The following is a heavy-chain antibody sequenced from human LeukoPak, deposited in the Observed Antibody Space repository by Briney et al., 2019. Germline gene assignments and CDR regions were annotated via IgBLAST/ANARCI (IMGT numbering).Heavy chain of an antibody. Sequence: PSETLSLTCTVSGGSISSGGYYWSWIRQHPGKGLEWIGYIYYSGSTYYNPSLKSRVTISVDTSKNQFSLKLSSVTAADTAVYYCAREDYYDSSGYLYWGRGTLVTVSS. CDR1: GGSISSGGYY. D-gene: IGHD3-22*01. V-gene: IGHV4-31*03. CDR3: AREDYYDSSGYLY. J-gene: IGHJ4*02. CDR2: IYYSGST.